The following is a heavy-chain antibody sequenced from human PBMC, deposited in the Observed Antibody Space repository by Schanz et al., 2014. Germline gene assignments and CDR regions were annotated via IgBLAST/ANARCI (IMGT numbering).Heavy chain of an antibody. CDR1: GGTFSSDN. V-gene: IGHV1-2*06. CDR2: INPNTGGT. D-gene: IGHD2-2*02. CDR3: ARGEGYCSRTNCYTTDAMDV. J-gene: IGHJ6*02. Sequence: QVQLVQSGTEVKKPGSSVKVSCKASGGTFSSDNISWVRQAPGQGLEWMGRINPNTGGTNFAQKFQGRVTMTRDTSISTAYMEMSGLRSDDTAVYYCARGEGYCSRTNCYTTDAMDVWGQGTTVTVSS.